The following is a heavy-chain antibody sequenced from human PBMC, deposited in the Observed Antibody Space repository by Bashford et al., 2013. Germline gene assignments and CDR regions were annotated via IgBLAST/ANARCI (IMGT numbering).Heavy chain of an antibody. D-gene: IGHD3-22*01. V-gene: IGHV3-53*01. CDR1: GFTVNSNY. CDR3: ARDGATFYYDSSGSALDI. CDR2: INSGGGT. Sequence: GGPLRLSCAASGFTVNSNYMSWVRQPPGKGLEWVSLINSGGGTNYADSVKADSPSPETRPRNTLFLQMNSLRVEDTAVYYCARDGATFYYDSSGSALDIWGPRGQWSP. J-gene: IGHJ3*02.